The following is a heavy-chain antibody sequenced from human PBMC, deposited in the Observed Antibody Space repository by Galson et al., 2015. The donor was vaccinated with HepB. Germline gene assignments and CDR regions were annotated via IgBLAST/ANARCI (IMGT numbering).Heavy chain of an antibody. D-gene: IGHD6-13*01. J-gene: IGHJ4*02. CDR3: VRSPAAAGHFDF. V-gene: IGHV3-33*01. Sequence: SLRLSCAASGFNFSRYAIHWVRQAPGKGLECVAVRDSVKGRFTISTDNSKNTLSLLISSLRDEDTAIYYCVRSPAAAGHFDFWGQGTLLTVSS. CDR1: GFNFSRYA.